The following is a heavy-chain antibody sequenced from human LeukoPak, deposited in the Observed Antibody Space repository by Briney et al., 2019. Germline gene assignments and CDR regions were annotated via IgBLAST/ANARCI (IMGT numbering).Heavy chain of an antibody. D-gene: IGHD6-19*01. J-gene: IGHJ4*02. V-gene: IGHV4-59*01. Sequence: SETLSLTCTVSVDSITAYYWSWLRQPPGKGLEWIGYIYYTGSTNYNPSLKNRVTISLDTSKNQLSLRLSSVTTADTAVYYCARDGSTTGWYSGDYWGRGILVTVSS. CDR2: IYYTGST. CDR1: VDSITAYY. CDR3: ARDGSTTGWYSGDY.